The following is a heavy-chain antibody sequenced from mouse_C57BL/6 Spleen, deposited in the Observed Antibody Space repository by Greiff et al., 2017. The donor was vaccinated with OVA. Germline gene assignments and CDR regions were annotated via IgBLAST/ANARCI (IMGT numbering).Heavy chain of an antibody. J-gene: IGHJ3*01. CDR3: ARERGFAY. Sequence: QVQLQQPGTELVKPGASVKLSCKASGYTFTSYWMHWVKQRPVQGIKWIGNINPRNGGTNYKEKFKSKATMTVDKSSSTAYMQLRSLTSEDSAVYYCARERGFAYWGQGTLVTVSA. CDR1: GYTFTSYW. V-gene: IGHV1-53*01. CDR2: INPRNGGT.